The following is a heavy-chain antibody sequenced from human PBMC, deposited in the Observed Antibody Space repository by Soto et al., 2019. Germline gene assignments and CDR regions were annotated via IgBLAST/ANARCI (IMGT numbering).Heavy chain of an antibody. V-gene: IGHV1-69*06. D-gene: IGHD5-18*01. J-gene: IGHJ6*02. CDR1: GGTFSSYA. CDR2: IIPIFGTA. CDR3: ARGERGYSYGREPYYYYGMDV. Sequence: GASVKVSCKASGGTFSSYAISWVRQAPVQVLEWMGGIIPIFGTANYAQKFQGRVTITADKSTSTAYMELSSLRSEDTAVYYCARGERGYSYGREPYYYYGMDVWGQGTTVTVSS.